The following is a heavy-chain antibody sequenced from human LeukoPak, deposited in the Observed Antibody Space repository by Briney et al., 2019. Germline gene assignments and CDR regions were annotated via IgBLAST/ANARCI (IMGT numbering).Heavy chain of an antibody. D-gene: IGHD3-10*01. J-gene: IGHJ4*02. CDR1: GFTFSSYS. V-gene: IGHV3-48*04. CDR3: ARDLGYYGSPPRFDY. CDR2: ISSSSSTI. Sequence: PGGSLRLSCAASGFTFSSYSMNWVRQAPGKGLEWVSYISSSSSTIYYADSVKGRFTISRDNAKNSLYLQMNSLRAEDTAVYYCARDLGYYGSPPRFDYWGQGTLVTVSS.